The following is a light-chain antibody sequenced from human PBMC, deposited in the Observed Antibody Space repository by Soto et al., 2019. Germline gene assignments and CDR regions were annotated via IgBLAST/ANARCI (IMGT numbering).Light chain of an antibody. V-gene: IGKV3-11*01. CDR2: DAS. J-gene: IGKJ4*01. CDR1: QSVSSY. Sequence: EIVLTQSPATLSLSPGERATLSCRASQSVSSYLAWYQQKPGQAPRLLIYDASNRATGIPARFSGSGSGTDFTLTISSLEPEDFAFYYCQQRRNWPLTFGGGTEVEIK. CDR3: QQRRNWPLT.